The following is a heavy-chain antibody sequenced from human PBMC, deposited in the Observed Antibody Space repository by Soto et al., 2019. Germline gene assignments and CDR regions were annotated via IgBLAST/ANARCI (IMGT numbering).Heavy chain of an antibody. J-gene: IGHJ4*02. CDR1: GGSISSYY. D-gene: IGHD5-18*01. Sequence: QVQLQESGPGLVKPSETLSLTCTVSGGSISSYYWSWIRQPPGKGLEWIGYIYYSGSTNYNPSLKSRVTIPVDTSKNQFSLKLTSVTAADTAVYYCARDNGYSYGYNLDHWGQGTLVTVSS. CDR2: IYYSGST. V-gene: IGHV4-59*01. CDR3: ARDNGYSYGYNLDH.